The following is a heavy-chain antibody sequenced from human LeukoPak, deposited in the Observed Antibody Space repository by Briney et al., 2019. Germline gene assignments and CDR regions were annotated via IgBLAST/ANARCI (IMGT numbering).Heavy chain of an antibody. Sequence: GGSLRLSWAASGFIVSDYNMNWVRQAPGKGLEWVSAISGSGGSTYYADSVKGRFTISRDNSKNTLYLQMNSLRAEDTAVYYCAKDMLSDYGSGSYFYFDYWGQGTLVTVSS. J-gene: IGHJ4*02. V-gene: IGHV3-23*01. D-gene: IGHD3-10*01. CDR2: ISGSGGST. CDR3: AKDMLSDYGSGSYFYFDY. CDR1: GFIVSDYN.